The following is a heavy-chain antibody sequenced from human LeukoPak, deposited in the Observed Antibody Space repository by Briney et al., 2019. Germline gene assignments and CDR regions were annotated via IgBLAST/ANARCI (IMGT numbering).Heavy chain of an antibody. D-gene: IGHD3-22*01. CDR2: IIPIFGTA. CDR3: ARGQWKYGDSSGYYYFGSWFDP. J-gene: IGHJ5*02. V-gene: IGHV1-69*13. Sequence: SVKVSCKASGGTFSSYAISWVRQAPGQGLEWMGGIIPIFGTANYAQKFQGRVTITADESTSTAYMELSSLRSEDTAVYYCARGQWKYGDSSGYYYFGSWFDPWGQGTLVTVSS. CDR1: GGTFSSYA.